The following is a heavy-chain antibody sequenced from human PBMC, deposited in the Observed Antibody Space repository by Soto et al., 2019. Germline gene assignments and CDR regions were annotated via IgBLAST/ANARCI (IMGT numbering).Heavy chain of an antibody. CDR3: ARGELGGLYYYYGMDV. V-gene: IGHV1-69*13. Sequence: SVKVSCKASGGTFSSYAISWVRQAPGQGLEWMGGIIPIFGTANYAQKFQGRVTITADESTSTAYMELSSLRSEDTAVYYCARGELGGLYYYYGMDVWGQGTTVTGSS. CDR2: IIPIFGTA. J-gene: IGHJ6*02. CDR1: GGTFSSYA. D-gene: IGHD1-7*01.